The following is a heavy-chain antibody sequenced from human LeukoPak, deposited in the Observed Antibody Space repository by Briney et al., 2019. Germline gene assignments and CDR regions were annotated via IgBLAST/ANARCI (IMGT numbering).Heavy chain of an antibody. D-gene: IGHD1-7*01. J-gene: IGHJ5*02. CDR2: ISSSSNAI. V-gene: IGHV3-48*02. Sequence: GGSLRLSCAASGFTFNSYGMNWVRQAPGKGLGWLSYISSSSNAIYYTDSVRGRFTLSRDNAKNSLYLQMNSLRDEDTAVYYCARDRGGTAWGQGTLVTVSS. CDR1: GFTFNSYG. CDR3: ARDRGGTA.